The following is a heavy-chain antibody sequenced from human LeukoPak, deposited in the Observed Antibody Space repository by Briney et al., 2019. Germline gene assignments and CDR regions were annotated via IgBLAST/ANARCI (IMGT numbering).Heavy chain of an antibody. CDR1: GFTFSINY. Sequence: GGSLRLSCAASGFTFSINYMSWVRQAPGKGLECVSVIYSGGTTYSADSVKGRFTISRDTSKNTLYLQMNSLRAEDTAVYYCARLGGVAARPLGYFDFWGQGSLVTVSS. D-gene: IGHD6-6*01. CDR3: ARLGGVAARPLGYFDF. J-gene: IGHJ4*02. V-gene: IGHV3-66*04. CDR2: IYSGGTT.